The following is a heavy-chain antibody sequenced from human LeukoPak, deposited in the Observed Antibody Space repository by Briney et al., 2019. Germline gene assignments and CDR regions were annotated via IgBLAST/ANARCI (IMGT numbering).Heavy chain of an antibody. V-gene: IGHV3-21*01. Sequence: GGSLRLSCAASGFTFSSYSINWVRQAPGKGVEWVSSISSSRSYIYYAHSVKSRFTISRDNAKNSLYMQMYRLRDEDTVVYYSARDWYDSADAFLIWGEGAMVTVSS. CDR3: ARDWYDSADAFLI. D-gene: IGHD3-9*01. CDR2: ISSSRSYI. J-gene: IGHJ3*02. CDR1: GFTFSSYS.